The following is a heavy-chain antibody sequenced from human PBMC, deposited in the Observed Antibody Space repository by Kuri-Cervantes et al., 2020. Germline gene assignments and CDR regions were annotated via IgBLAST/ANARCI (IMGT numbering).Heavy chain of an antibody. CDR2: ISPYNNNT. J-gene: IGHJ4*02. CDR1: GYTFTTYG. V-gene: IGHV1-18*01. D-gene: IGHD3-3*01. Sequence: ASVKVSCKASGYTFTTYGISWVRQAPGQGLEWMGWISPYNNNTNYAQKLQGRVTLTTDTSTNTAYMDLRSLRSDDTAVYYCARDYDFWRQEIHPLDYWGQGTLVTVSS. CDR3: ARDYDFWRQEIHPLDY.